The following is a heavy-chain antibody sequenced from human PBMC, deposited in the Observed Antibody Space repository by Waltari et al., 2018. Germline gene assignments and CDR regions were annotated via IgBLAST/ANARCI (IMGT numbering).Heavy chain of an antibody. J-gene: IGHJ6*03. Sequence: QVQLVESGGGVVQPGGSLRLSCAASGFTFSSYGMHWVRQAPGKGLGWVAFIRYDGSNKYYADSVKGRFTISRDNSKNTLYLQMNSLRAEDTAVYYCAKEVPLRYYMDVWGKGTTVTISS. D-gene: IGHD5-12*01. V-gene: IGHV3-30*02. CDR2: IRYDGSNK. CDR3: AKEVPLRYYMDV. CDR1: GFTFSSYG.